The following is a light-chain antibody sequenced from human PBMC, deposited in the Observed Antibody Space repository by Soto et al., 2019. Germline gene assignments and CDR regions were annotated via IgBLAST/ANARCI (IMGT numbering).Light chain of an antibody. CDR1: SSNIGAGYD. J-gene: IGLJ1*01. CDR2: GNN. CDR3: QSYDSTLSARYV. V-gene: IGLV1-40*01. Sequence: SVLTQAPAVSGAPGQRVTISCTGSSSNIGAGYDVHWYQQRPGTAPKLLIFGNNTRPSGVPDRFSGSKSGTSASLAITGLQAEDEGDYYCQSYDSTLSARYVFGTGTKVTVL.